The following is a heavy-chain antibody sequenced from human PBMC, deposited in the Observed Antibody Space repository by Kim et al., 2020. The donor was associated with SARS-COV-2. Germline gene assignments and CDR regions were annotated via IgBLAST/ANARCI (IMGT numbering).Heavy chain of an antibody. CDR2: IYHSGST. Sequence: SETLSLTCAVSGGSISSSNWWSWVRQPPGKGLEWIGEIYHSGSTNYNPSLKSRVTISVDKSKNQFSLKLSSVTAADTAVYYCARHPNGYYFSYYYGMDVWGQGTTVTVSS. D-gene: IGHD5-18*01. CDR1: GGSISSSNW. V-gene: IGHV4-4*02. J-gene: IGHJ6*02. CDR3: ARHPNGYYFSYYYGMDV.